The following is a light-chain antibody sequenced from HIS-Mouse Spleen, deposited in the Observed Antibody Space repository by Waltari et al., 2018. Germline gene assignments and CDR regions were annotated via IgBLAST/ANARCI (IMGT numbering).Light chain of an antibody. J-gene: IGLJ1*01. CDR2: EVS. CDR1: SSDVGGYNY. V-gene: IGLV2-8*01. Sequence: QSALTQPPSASGSPGQSVTISCTGTSSDVGGYNYVSWYQQHPGKAPKLMIYEVSKRPSGVPDRFSGSKSGNTASLTVSGLHAEDEADYYCSSYAGSNNSLYVFGTGTKVTVL. CDR3: SSYAGSNNSLYV.